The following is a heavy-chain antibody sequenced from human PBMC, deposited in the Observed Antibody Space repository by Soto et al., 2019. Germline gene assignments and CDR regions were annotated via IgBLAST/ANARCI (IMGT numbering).Heavy chain of an antibody. CDR2: ISSSSSNI. Sequence: GGSLRLSCVASGFTFSNYWMHWVRQAPGKGLEWVSRISSSSSNIYYADSVKGRFTISRDNAKNSLYLQMNSLRAEDTAVYYCARMYSSGWYVDAFDIWGQGTMVTVS. CDR1: GFTFSNYW. CDR3: ARMYSSGWYVDAFDI. V-gene: IGHV3-48*01. J-gene: IGHJ3*02. D-gene: IGHD6-19*01.